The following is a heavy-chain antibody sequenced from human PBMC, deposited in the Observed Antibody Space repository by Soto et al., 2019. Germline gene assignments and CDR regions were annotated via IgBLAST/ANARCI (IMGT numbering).Heavy chain of an antibody. Sequence: QVHLVQSGAEVKKPGASVKVSCKGSGYAFTTYGITWVRQAPGQGLEWIGWISAHNGNTNYAQKLQGRVTVTRDTSTSTAYMELRSLRSDATAVYYCARGRYGDYWGQGALVTVSS. V-gene: IGHV1-18*01. J-gene: IGHJ4*02. CDR1: GYAFTTYG. CDR2: ISAHNGNT. D-gene: IGHD1-1*01. CDR3: ARGRYGDY.